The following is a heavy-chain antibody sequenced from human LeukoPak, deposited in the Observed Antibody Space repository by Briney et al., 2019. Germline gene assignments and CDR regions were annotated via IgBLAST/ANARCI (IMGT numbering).Heavy chain of an antibody. J-gene: IGHJ4*02. CDR2: INSDGSST. CDR1: GFTFSSYW. CDR3: ATSRTFDY. Sequence: GGSLRLSCAASGFTFSSYWMHWVRQAPGKGLMWVSHINSDGSSTNYADSVKGQFTISRDNAKNTLFLQMNSLRAEDTAVYYCATSRTFDYWGQGTLVAVSS. V-gene: IGHV3-74*01.